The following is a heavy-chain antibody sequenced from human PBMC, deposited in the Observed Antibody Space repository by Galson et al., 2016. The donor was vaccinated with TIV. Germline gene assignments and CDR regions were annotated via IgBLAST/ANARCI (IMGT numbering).Heavy chain of an antibody. J-gene: IGHJ6*02. D-gene: IGHD4-23*01. CDR1: GYSFTSYW. CDR3: ARHLTTVLTGGAYYYYGMDG. Sequence: QSGAEVKKPGESLRISCKGSGYSFTSYWIAWVRQMPGKGLEWMGIIYPGDSDTRYSPSFQGHVTISADKSISTAYLQWSSLKASDTAMYYSARHLTTVLTGGAYYYYGMDGWGQGTTVTVSS. V-gene: IGHV5-51*01. CDR2: IYPGDSDT.